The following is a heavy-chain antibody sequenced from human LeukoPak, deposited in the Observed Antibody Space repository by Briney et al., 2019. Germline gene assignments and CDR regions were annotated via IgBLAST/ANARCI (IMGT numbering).Heavy chain of an antibody. CDR2: INHSGST. J-gene: IGHJ5*02. CDR1: GGSFSGYY. Sequence: SETLSLTCADYGGSFSGYYWSWIRQPPGKGLEWIGEINHSGSTNYNPSLKSRVTISVDTSKNQFSLKLSSVTAADTAVYYCARGPWSSNWFDPWGQGTLVTVSS. D-gene: IGHD1-26*01. V-gene: IGHV4-34*01. CDR3: ARGPWSSNWFDP.